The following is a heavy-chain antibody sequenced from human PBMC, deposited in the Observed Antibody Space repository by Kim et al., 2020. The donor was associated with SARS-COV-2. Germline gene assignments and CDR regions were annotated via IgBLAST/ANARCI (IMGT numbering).Heavy chain of an antibody. CDR1: GFTFSNAW. V-gene: IGHV3-15*01. D-gene: IGHD2-2*01. Sequence: GGSLRLSCAASGFTFSNAWMSWVRQAPGKGLEWVGRIKSKTDGGTTDYAAPVKGRFTISRDDSKNTLYLQMNSLKTEDTAVYYCTTDGRWDPTSPDIVVVPAALWFDPWGQGTLVTVSS. J-gene: IGHJ5*02. CDR2: IKSKTDGGTT. CDR3: TTDGRWDPTSPDIVVVPAALWFDP.